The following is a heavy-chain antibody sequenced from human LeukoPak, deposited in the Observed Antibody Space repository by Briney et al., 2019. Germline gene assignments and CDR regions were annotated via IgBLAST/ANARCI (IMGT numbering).Heavy chain of an antibody. D-gene: IGHD3-22*01. V-gene: IGHV3-48*03. CDR1: GFTFSSYE. CDR3: ARDTYYDSSGYTYYYYGMDV. Sequence: GGSLRLSCAASGFTFSSYEMNWVRQAPGKGLEWVSYINGSGSTKYYADSVKGRFTISRDNAKNSLHLQMISLRAEDTAVYYCARDTYYDSSGYTYYYYGMDVWGQGTTVTVSS. J-gene: IGHJ6*02. CDR2: INGSGSTK.